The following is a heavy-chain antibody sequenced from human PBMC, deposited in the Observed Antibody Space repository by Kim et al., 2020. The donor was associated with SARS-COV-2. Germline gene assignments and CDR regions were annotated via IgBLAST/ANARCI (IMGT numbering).Heavy chain of an antibody. CDR3: ARDQTRVYGMDV. Sequence: GGSLRLSCAASGFTFSSYSMNWVRQAPGKGLEWVSSISSSSSYIYYADSVKGRFTISRDNAKNSLYLQMNSLRAEDTAVYYCARDQTRVYGMDVWGQGTTVTVSS. D-gene: IGHD3-10*01. CDR1: GFTFSSYS. V-gene: IGHV3-21*01. J-gene: IGHJ6*02. CDR2: ISSSSSYI.